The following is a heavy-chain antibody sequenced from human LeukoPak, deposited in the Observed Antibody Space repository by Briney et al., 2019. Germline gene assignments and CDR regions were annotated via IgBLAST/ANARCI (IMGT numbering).Heavy chain of an antibody. CDR1: GFTFSSYA. CDR2: ISGSGGST. D-gene: IGHD3-22*01. V-gene: IGHV3-23*01. Sequence: GGSLRLSCAASGFTFSSYAMSWVRQAPGKGLEWVSAISGSGGSTYYADSVKGRFTISRDNSKNTLYLQMNSLRAEDTAVYYCAKDGESQITMIVVVITPDFDYWGQGTLVTVSS. J-gene: IGHJ4*02. CDR3: AKDGESQITMIVVVITPDFDY.